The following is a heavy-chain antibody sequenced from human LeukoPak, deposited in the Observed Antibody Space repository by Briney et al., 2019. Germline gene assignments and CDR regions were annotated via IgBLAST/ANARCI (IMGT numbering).Heavy chain of an antibody. CDR3: ARVTVQWELLSHYYYYYMDV. V-gene: IGHV1-2*02. Sequence: GASVKVSCKASGYTFTSYDINWVRQATGQGLEWMGWINPNSGGTNYAQKFQGRVTMTRDTSISTANMELSRLRSDDTAVYYCARVTVQWELLSHYYYYYMDVWGKGTTVTVSS. J-gene: IGHJ6*03. D-gene: IGHD1-26*01. CDR2: INPNSGGT. CDR1: GYTFTSYD.